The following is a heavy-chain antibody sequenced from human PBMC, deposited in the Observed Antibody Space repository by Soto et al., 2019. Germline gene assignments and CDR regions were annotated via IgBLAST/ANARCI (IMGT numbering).Heavy chain of an antibody. CDR1: GYSLTELS. Sequence: ASVKVSSKVSGYSLTELSMHWLRQSPGKGLEWMGGFDPEDGETIYAQKFQGRVTMTEDTSTDTAYMELSSLRSEDTAVYYCATYAPTMVRGVITPKLEYWGQGTLVTVTP. D-gene: IGHD3-10*01. CDR2: FDPEDGET. CDR3: ATYAPTMVRGVITPKLEY. J-gene: IGHJ4*02. V-gene: IGHV1-24*01.